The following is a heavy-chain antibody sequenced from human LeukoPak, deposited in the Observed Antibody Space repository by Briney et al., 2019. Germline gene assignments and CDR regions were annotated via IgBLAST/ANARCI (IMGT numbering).Heavy chain of an antibody. CDR1: GFTFSSYS. CDR3: ARTATDTGEFDY. J-gene: IGHJ4*02. D-gene: IGHD6-13*01. V-gene: IGHV3-21*01. CDR2: ISSSSSSI. Sequence: GGSLRLSCAATGFTFSSYSMNWVRQAPGKGLECVSSISSSSSSIYYADSVKGRFTISRDDAKNSLYLQMNSLRAEDTAVYYCARTATDTGEFDYWGQGTLVTVSS.